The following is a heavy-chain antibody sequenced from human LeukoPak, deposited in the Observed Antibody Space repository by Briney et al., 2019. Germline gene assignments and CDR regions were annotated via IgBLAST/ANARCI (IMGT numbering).Heavy chain of an antibody. V-gene: IGHV4-61*02. CDR3: ARGSAYYYDSSGYYPL. J-gene: IGHJ4*02. Sequence: PSETLSLTCTASGGSISSGSYYWSWIRQPAGKGLEWIGRIYTSGSTNYNPSLKSRVTISVDTSKNQFSLKLSSVTAADTAVYYCARGSAYYYDSSGYYPLWGQGTLVTVSS. CDR1: GGSISSGSYY. CDR2: IYTSGST. D-gene: IGHD3-22*01.